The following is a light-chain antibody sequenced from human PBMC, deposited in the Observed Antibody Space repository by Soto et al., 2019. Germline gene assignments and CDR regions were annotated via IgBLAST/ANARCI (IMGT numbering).Light chain of an antibody. CDR1: QSVSSSY. V-gene: IGKV3-20*01. CDR3: QQYGSSSWT. J-gene: IGKJ1*01. CDR2: GAS. Sequence: EIGLTQSPGTLSLSPGERATLSCRASQSVSSSYLAWYQQKPGQAPRLLIYGASSRATGIPDRFSGSGSGTDFTLTISRLEPQDFAVYYCQQYGSSSWTFGQGTKVEIK.